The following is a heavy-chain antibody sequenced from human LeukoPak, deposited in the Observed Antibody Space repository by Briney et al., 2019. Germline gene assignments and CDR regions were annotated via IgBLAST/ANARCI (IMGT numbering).Heavy chain of an antibody. D-gene: IGHD6-19*01. CDR2: ISGSGGST. CDR3: AKTTAGYSSGRYPGWPVDY. V-gene: IGHV3-23*01. CDR1: GFTFSSYS. Sequence: GGSLRLSCAASGFTFSSYSMNWVRQAPGKALEWVSGISGSGGSTFYADSVKGRFTISRDNSENAVYLQMNSLRADDTAVYYCAKTTAGYSSGRYPGWPVDYWGQGTLVTVSS. J-gene: IGHJ4*02.